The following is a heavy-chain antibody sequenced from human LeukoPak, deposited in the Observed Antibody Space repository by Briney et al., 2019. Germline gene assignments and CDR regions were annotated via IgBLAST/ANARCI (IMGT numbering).Heavy chain of an antibody. CDR1: GFTFSSYW. CDR2: VASDGSST. D-gene: IGHD4-23*01. Sequence: GGSLRLSCAASGFTFSSYWMNWVRQAPGKGLVWASRVASDGSSTTYADSVKGRFSISRDNAKNALYLQMNSLRVEDTAVYYCARGRPHGNDYWGQGTLVTVSS. V-gene: IGHV3-74*01. J-gene: IGHJ4*02. CDR3: ARGRPHGNDY.